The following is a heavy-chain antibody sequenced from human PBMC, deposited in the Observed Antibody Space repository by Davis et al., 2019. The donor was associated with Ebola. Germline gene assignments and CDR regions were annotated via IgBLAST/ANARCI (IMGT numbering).Heavy chain of an antibody. CDR2: IIPIFGTA. D-gene: IGHD5-12*01. Sequence: SVKVSCKASGGTFSSYAISWVRQAPGQGLEWMGGIIPIFGTANYAQKFQGRVTITADESTSTAYMELSSLRSEDTAVYYCARVWDSGYDSSYFDYWGRGTLVTVSS. V-gene: IGHV1-69*13. CDR3: ARVWDSGYDSSYFDY. CDR1: GGTFSSYA. J-gene: IGHJ4*02.